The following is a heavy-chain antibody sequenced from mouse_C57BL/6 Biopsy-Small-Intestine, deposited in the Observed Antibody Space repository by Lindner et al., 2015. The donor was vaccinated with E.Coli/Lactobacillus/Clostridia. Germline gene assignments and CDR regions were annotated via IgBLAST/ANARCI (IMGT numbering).Heavy chain of an antibody. D-gene: IGHD3-1*01. Sequence: VQLQESGAELVKPGASVKLSCTASGFSIKDYYLHWVKQRTEQGLEWIGRIDPENGEIKYAPKFQGKATVTADTSSNTAYLRLISLTFEDSAVFYCVRSGWGSGTMDFWGKGTSVTVSS. CDR2: IDPENGEI. J-gene: IGHJ4*01. CDR1: GFSIKDYY. CDR3: VRSGWGSGTMDF. V-gene: IGHV14-2*01.